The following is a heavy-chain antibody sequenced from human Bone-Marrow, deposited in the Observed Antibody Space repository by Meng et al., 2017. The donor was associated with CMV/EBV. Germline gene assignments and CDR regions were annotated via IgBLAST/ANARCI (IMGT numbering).Heavy chain of an antibody. J-gene: IGHJ4*02. CDR1: GGSISSSSYY. V-gene: IGHV4-39*01. CDR2: IYYSGST. CDR3: ARAPDFWSGYYRGKYDY. Sequence: SETLSLTCTVSGGSISSSSYYWGWIRQPPGKGLEWIGSIYYSGSTYYNPSLKSRVTISVDTSKNQFSLKLSYVTAADTAVYYCARAPDFWSGYYRGKYDYWGQGTLVAVSS. D-gene: IGHD3-3*01.